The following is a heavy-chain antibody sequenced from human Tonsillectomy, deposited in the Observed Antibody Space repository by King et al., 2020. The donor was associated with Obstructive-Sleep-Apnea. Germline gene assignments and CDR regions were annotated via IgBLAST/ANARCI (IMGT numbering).Heavy chain of an antibody. CDR1: GFTFDDSH. D-gene: IGHD2-2*01. CDR3: SRQTDSCHDY. CDR2: IISRRDNYAT. V-gene: IGHV3-73*01. Sequence: VQLVESGGGLVQPGGSLKLSCAASGFTFDDSHMHWVRQAPGKGLEWICHIISRRDNYATAYAASVNGRFSISRAHTKSTAYLQLNSLTTEDTAVYYCSRQTDSCHDYWGQGTRVTVSS. J-gene: IGHJ4*02.